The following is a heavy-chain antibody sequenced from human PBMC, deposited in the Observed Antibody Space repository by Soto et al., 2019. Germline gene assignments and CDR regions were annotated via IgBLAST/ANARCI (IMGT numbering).Heavy chain of an antibody. CDR1: GFTFSNYG. Sequence: GGSLRLSCAASGFTFSNYGMHWVRQAPGKGLVWVSRINNDGSRTSYADSVKGRFTISRDNAKNTLYLQMNSLRVEDTAVYFCASQLSSTDYWGQGTLVTVSS. J-gene: IGHJ4*02. D-gene: IGHD2-2*01. CDR3: ASQLSSTDY. CDR2: INNDGSRT. V-gene: IGHV3-74*01.